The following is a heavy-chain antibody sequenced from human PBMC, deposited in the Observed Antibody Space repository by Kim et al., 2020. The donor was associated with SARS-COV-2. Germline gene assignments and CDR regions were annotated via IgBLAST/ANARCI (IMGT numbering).Heavy chain of an antibody. CDR2: IYYSGST. V-gene: IGHV4-39*07. J-gene: IGHJ4*02. CDR1: GGSISSSSYY. D-gene: IGHD2-15*01. Sequence: SETLSLTCTVSGGSISSSSYYWGWIRQPPGKGLEWIGSIYYSGSTYYNPSLKSRVTISVDTSKNQFSLKLSSVTAADTAVYYCVYTRYCSGGSCYSWVGPKLRNLLAFDYWGQGTLVTVSS. CDR3: VYTRYCSGGSCYSWVGPKLRNLLAFDY.